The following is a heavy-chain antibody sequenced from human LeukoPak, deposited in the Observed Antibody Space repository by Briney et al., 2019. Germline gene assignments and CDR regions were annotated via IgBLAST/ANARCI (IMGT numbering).Heavy chain of an antibody. V-gene: IGHV4-34*01. CDR2: INHSGST. J-gene: IGHJ4*02. Sequence: SETLSLTCAVYGGSFSGYYWSWIRQPPGKGLEWIGEINHSGSTNYNPSLKSRVTISVDTSKNQFSLKLSSVTAADTAVYYCARGTYYYDSSGYLSRLYFDYWGQGTLVTVSS. D-gene: IGHD3-22*01. CDR3: ARGTYYYDSSGYLSRLYFDY. CDR1: GGSFSGYY.